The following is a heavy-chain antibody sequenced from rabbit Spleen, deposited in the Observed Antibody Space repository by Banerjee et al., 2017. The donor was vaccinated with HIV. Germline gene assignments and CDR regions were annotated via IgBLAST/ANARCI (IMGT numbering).Heavy chain of an antibody. J-gene: IGHJ4*01. D-gene: IGHD4-1*01. CDR3: VRDPYYSSGWGNLDL. CDR1: GFDLSSYYY. CDR2: INTPGGST. Sequence: QSLEESGGGLVQPEGSLTLTCKASGFDLSSYYYMCWVRQAPGKGLELIGCINTPGGSTSYVSWVNGRFTITRNTNLNTVDLRMNSLTAADTATYFCVRDPYYSSGWGNLDLWGPGTLVTVS. V-gene: IGHV1S43*01.